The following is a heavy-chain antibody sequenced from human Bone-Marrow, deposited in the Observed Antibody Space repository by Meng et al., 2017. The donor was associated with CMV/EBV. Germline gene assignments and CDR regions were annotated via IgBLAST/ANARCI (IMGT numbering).Heavy chain of an antibody. Sequence: EVQLVEAGGGLIKPGGFLRLSCEVSGLNFKNSWMSWVRQAPGKGPEWVALIKSKVDGGTTDYAAPVRGRFTFSRDDSKSTIYLQMNNVKTEDTAVYYCTTGRGGYNAEDYWGHGTLVTVSS. V-gene: IGHV3-15*01. CDR2: IKSKVDGGTT. CDR1: GLNFKNSW. CDR3: TTGRGGYNAEDY. J-gene: IGHJ4*01. D-gene: IGHD1-1*01.